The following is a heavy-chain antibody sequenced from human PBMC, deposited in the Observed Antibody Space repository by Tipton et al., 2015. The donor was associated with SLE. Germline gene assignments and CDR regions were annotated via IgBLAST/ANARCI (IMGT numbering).Heavy chain of an antibody. CDR3: ATQPPYSGTWYFDY. J-gene: IGHJ4*02. D-gene: IGHD6-13*01. CDR1: GGTDNNYS. CDR2: TLATVGVP. V-gene: IGHV1-69*17. Sequence: QLVQSGPEVKKPGSSVKVSCRASGGTDNNYSISWVRQARGQGLEWMGGTLATVGVPHYAQKFQGRVTIRMDKSTSTAYMEVRSLTPEDTAVYYCATQPPYSGTWYFDYWGQGTLVTVSS.